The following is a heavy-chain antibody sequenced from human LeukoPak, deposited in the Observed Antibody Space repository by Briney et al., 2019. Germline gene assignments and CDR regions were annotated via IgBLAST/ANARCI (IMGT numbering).Heavy chain of an antibody. V-gene: IGHV4-38-2*02. CDR3: ARTTEDCSSTSCYQYWFDP. CDR1: GYSISNGYF. CDR2: IYHSGTT. D-gene: IGHD2-2*01. J-gene: IGHJ5*02. Sequence: SETLSLTCTVSGYSISNGYFWGWIRQPPGEGLEWIGAIYHSGTTYYNPSLKSRVTISVDTSKNQISLKVRSVTAADTAVYYCARTTEDCSSTSCYQYWFDPWGQGTLVTVSS.